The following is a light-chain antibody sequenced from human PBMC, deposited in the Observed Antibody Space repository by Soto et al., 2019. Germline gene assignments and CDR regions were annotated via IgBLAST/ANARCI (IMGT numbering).Light chain of an antibody. CDR1: QDIGSY. J-gene: IGKJ4*01. CDR3: QQVNGCPLT. CDR2: ATS. V-gene: IGKV1-9*01. Sequence: LTQSPASLSASVGDRVTLTCRASQDIGSYLAWYQQKPGKAPKFLIYATSTLGTGVPARFSGGGSGTEFTLTISSLQPEDFATYYCQQVNGCPLTFGGGTKVEIK.